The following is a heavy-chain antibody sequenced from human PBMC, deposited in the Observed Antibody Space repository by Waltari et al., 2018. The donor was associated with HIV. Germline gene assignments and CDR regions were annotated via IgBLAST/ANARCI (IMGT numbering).Heavy chain of an antibody. CDR3: MRRDDCISGHCPFDY. J-gene: IGHJ4*02. V-gene: IGHV4-39*01. CDR1: GGVIRGRTYY. Sequence: QLQLQESGPGLVRPSETLSLTCTVSGGVIRGRTYYWGWIRQTPERGLEWVGSIKYSGNTFYKSSLKSRATMSIDTSKNQFSLRLNSLTAADTAVYYCMRRDDCISGHCPFDYWGQGILVTVSS. CDR2: IKYSGNT. D-gene: IGHD2-15*01.